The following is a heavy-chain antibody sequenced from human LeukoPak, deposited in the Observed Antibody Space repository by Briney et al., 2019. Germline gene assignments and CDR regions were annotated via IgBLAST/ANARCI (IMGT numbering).Heavy chain of an antibody. CDR2: INAGNGNT. V-gene: IGHV1-3*01. Sequence: ASVKVSCKASGYTFTSYAMHWVRQAPGQRLEWMGWINAGNGNTKYSQKFQGRVTITRDTSASTAYMELSSLRSEGTAVYYCARGLGGRRVYYYYGMDVWGKGTTVTVSS. D-gene: IGHD3-16*01. CDR1: GYTFTSYA. J-gene: IGHJ6*04. CDR3: ARGLGGRRVYYYYGMDV.